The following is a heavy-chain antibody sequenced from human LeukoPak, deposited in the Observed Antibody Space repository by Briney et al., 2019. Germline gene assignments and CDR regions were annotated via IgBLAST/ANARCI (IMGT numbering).Heavy chain of an antibody. CDR1: GFTFSSYW. CDR3: ARGGFFREV. J-gene: IGHJ4*02. V-gene: IGHV3-7*01. CDR2: IKQDGSEK. D-gene: IGHD3-22*01. Sequence: GGSLRLSCAASGFTFSSYWMSWVRQAPGKGLEWVANIKQDGSEKYYVDSAKGRFTISRDNTKTSLYLQMNSLRAEDTAVYYCARGGFFREVWGQGTLVTVSS.